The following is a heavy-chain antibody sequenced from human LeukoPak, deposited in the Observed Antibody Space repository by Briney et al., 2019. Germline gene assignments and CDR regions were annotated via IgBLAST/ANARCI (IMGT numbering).Heavy chain of an antibody. D-gene: IGHD5-24*01. J-gene: IGHJ4*02. CDR2: IHHSGST. CDR3: ARTMAAPCFDY. V-gene: IGHV4-34*01. Sequence: SETLSLTCAVYGGSFRGYYWTWIRQPPGKGLEWIGEIHHSGSTNYNPSLKSRVTISVDTSKNQFSLKLSSVTAADTAVYYCARTMAAPCFDYWGQGTLVTVSS. CDR1: GGSFRGYY.